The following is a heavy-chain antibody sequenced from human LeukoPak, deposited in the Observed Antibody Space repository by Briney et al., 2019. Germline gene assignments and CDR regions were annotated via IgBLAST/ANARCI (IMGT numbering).Heavy chain of an antibody. CDR1: GFTFKAYN. CDR2: VKGSATNT. J-gene: IGHJ4*02. Sequence: GGSLRLSCAVSGFTFKAYNMIWVRQGPGKGLEWVSSVKGSATNTYYADSVRGRFTISRDDSKNTLYLQMNSLSAEDTAVYYCAKGRDINWDGGDCWGQGTLVTVSS. CDR3: AKGRDINWDGGDC. V-gene: IGHV3-23*05. D-gene: IGHD1-20*01.